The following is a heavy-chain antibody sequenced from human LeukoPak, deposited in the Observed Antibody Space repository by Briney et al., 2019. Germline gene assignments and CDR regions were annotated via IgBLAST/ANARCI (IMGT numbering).Heavy chain of an antibody. Sequence: GGSLRLSCAASGFSFSSYSMNWVRQAPGKGLEWVSSISSSSRYIYYADSVKGRLTISRDNAKNSLYLQMNSLRAEDTAVYYCARDHGRDAVDVRVDYWGQGTLVTVSS. V-gene: IGHV3-21*01. CDR2: ISSSSRYI. J-gene: IGHJ4*02. CDR1: GFSFSSYS. CDR3: ARDHGRDAVDVRVDY. D-gene: IGHD6-19*01.